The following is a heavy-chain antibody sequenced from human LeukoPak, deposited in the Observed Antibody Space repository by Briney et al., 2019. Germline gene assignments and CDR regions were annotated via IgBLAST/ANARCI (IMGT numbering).Heavy chain of an antibody. CDR1: GFTFSSYS. V-gene: IGHV3-21*01. Sequence: GGSLRLSCAASGFTFSSYSMNWVRQAPGKGLEWVSSISSSSSYIYYADSVKGRFTISRDNAKNSMYLQMNSLRAEGTAVYYCARDSRADAFDIWGQGTMVTVSS. CDR2: ISSSSSYI. J-gene: IGHJ3*02. CDR3: ARDSRADAFDI.